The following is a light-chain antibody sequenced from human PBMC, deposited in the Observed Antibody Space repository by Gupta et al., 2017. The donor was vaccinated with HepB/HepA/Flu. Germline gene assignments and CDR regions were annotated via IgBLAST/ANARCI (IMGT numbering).Light chain of an antibody. Sequence: QSALTQPASVSGSPGQSITISCTGTSSDVGGYNYVSWYQQFPGKAPKRRIYDVTSRPSGVSSRFSGSKSGNTASLTISGLQAEDEADYYCSSYTRTITPVFGGGTKLTVL. V-gene: IGLV2-14*01. CDR3: SSYTRTITPV. J-gene: IGLJ2*01. CDR2: DVT. CDR1: SSDVGGYNY.